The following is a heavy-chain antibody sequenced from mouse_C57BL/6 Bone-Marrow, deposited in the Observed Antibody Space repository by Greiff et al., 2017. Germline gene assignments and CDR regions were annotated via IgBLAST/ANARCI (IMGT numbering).Heavy chain of an antibody. V-gene: IGHV1-20*01. D-gene: IGHD1-1*01. Sequence: EVQLQESGPELVKPGDSVKLSCKASGYSFTGYFMNWVIQSHGKSLEWIGRINPYNGDTFYNQKFKGNATLTVDKTSSTPHMELRRLTSEDSAFCDCARGYGSTAFAYWGQGTLVTVSA. CDR3: ARGYGSTAFAY. J-gene: IGHJ3*01. CDR2: INPYNGDT. CDR1: GYSFTGYF.